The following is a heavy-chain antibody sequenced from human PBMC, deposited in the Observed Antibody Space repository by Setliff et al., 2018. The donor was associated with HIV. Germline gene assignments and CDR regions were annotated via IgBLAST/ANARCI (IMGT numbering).Heavy chain of an antibody. CDR2: IIPIFGTA. V-gene: IGHV1-69*13. CDR3: ARGGVYYYDSSGWSMDY. D-gene: IGHD3-22*01. J-gene: IGHJ4*02. CDR1: GGTFSNYA. Sequence: SVKVSCKASGGTFSNYASTWVRQAPGQGLEWMGGIIPIFGTANYAQKFQGRVTITADESTSTAYMELSSLRSEDTAVYYCARGGVYYYDSSGWSMDYWGQGTLVTVSS.